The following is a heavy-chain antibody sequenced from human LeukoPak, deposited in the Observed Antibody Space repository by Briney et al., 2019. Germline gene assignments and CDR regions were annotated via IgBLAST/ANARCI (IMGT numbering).Heavy chain of an antibody. D-gene: IGHD4-17*01. Sequence: PSETLSLTCTVSSGSISSYSWSWIRQPPGKGLEWVSVIFSGGSTYYADSVKGRFTISRDNSKNTLYLQMNILRADDTAVYYCARGNTGRTVTYYFDSWDQGTLVTVSS. CDR1: SGSISSYS. CDR2: IFSGGST. J-gene: IGHJ4*02. V-gene: IGHV3-53*01. CDR3: ARGNTGRTVTYYFDS.